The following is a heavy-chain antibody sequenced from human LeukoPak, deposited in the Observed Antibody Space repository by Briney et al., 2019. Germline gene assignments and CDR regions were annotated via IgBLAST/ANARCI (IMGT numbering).Heavy chain of an antibody. D-gene: IGHD3-22*01. CDR1: GGSFSGYY. Sequence: SETLSLTCAVYGGSFSGYYWSWIRQPPGKGLEWIGEINHRGSTNYNPSLKRRGTISVDASKNQFSLKLSSVTAADTAVYYCARGPYDSSGYGFDYWGQGTLVTVSS. V-gene: IGHV4-34*01. CDR3: ARGPYDSSGYGFDY. CDR2: INHRGST. J-gene: IGHJ4*02.